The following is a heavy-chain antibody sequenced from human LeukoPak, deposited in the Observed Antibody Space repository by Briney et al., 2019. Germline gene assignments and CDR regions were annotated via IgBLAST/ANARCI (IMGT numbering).Heavy chain of an antibody. J-gene: IGHJ4*01. CDR2: FYNTGGT. Sequence: TSETLSLTCSVSGGPHSNSNYYWGWVRQPPGKGLEWIGSFYNTGGTYYNPSLKSRVTISVDMSKNQFSLKLTSVTATDSAIYYCVLMPGYWGQGALVAVSS. D-gene: IGHD2-2*01. CDR3: VLMPGY. V-gene: IGHV4-39*01. CDR1: GGPHSNSNYY.